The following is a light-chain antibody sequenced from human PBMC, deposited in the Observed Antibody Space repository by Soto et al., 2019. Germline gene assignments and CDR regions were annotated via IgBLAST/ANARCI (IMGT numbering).Light chain of an antibody. CDR1: QVISSY. CDR2: AAS. J-gene: IGKJ5*01. Sequence: AIRMTQSPSSLSASTGYRFTITCRASQVISSYLSWYQQKPWKAPKLLIYAASTLQSGVPSRFSGSGSGTDFTLTIKSLQSEDFGVYYCQQYNNWPPSTFGQGTRREIK. CDR3: QQYNNWPPST. V-gene: IGKV1-8*01.